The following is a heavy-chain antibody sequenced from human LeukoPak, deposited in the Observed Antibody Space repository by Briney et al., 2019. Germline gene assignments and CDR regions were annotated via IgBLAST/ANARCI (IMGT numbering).Heavy chain of an antibody. J-gene: IGHJ4*02. CDR1: GFTFSSYA. CDR3: ARVDIVADGTPGLFDY. V-gene: IGHV3-23*01. D-gene: IGHD5-12*01. CDR2: ISGSGGST. Sequence: GGSLRLSCAASGFTFSSYAMSWVRQAPGKGLEWVSAISGSGGSTYYADSVKGRFTISRDNSKNTLYLQMNSLRAEDTAVYYCARVDIVADGTPGLFDYWGQRTLVTVSS.